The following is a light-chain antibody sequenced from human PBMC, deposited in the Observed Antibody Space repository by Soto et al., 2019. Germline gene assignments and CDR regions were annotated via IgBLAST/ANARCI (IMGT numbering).Light chain of an antibody. Sequence: DIQMNQSPSSLSASVGDRVTITCRASESISRHLNWYQQKPGKAPNLLIYAASTLQNGVPSRFSGSGSGTDFTLTISSLQPEDFATYYCQQSYSTLSISFGQGTRLEIK. CDR2: AAS. CDR1: ESISRH. V-gene: IGKV1-39*01. J-gene: IGKJ5*01. CDR3: QQSYSTLSIS.